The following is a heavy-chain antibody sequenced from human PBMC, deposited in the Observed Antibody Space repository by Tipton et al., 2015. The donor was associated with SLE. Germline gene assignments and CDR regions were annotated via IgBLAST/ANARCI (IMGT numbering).Heavy chain of an antibody. CDR1: GFSFSGYE. J-gene: IGHJ3*01. V-gene: IGHV3-48*03. D-gene: IGHD6-19*01. Sequence: SLRLSCAASGFSFSGYEMNWVRQAPGKGLEWISYIRASGNTMYYADSVRGRFTISRDNAKNSVYLQMDSLTAEDTGVYYCARLRPQWLVGRAFDVWGQGTTVTVSS. CDR3: ARLRPQWLVGRAFDV. CDR2: IRASGNTM.